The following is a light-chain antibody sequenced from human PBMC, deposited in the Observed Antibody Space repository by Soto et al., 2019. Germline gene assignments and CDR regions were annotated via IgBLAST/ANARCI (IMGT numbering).Light chain of an antibody. CDR3: SSFTSINTWV. V-gene: IGLV2-14*01. Sequence: QSALTQPASVSGSPGQSITISCTGTSSDVGGYNYVSRYQQHPGKAPKLMIYEVSNRPSGVSNRFFGSKSGNTASLTISGLQTEDEADYYCSSFTSINTWVFGGGTKVTVL. CDR2: EVS. CDR1: SSDVGGYNY. J-gene: IGLJ3*02.